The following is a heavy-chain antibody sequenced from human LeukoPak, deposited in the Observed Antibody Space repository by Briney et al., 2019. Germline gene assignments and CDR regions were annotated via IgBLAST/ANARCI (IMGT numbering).Heavy chain of an antibody. CDR3: ATRGVPAASVHFDY. CDR1: GYTFTGYY. V-gene: IGHV1-2*02. Sequence: APVKVSCKASGYTFTGYYMHWVRQAPGQGLEWMGWINPNSGGTNYAQKFQGRVTMTRDTSISTAYMELSRLRSDDTAVYYCATRGVPAASVHFDYWGQGTLVTVSS. D-gene: IGHD2-2*01. J-gene: IGHJ4*02. CDR2: INPNSGGT.